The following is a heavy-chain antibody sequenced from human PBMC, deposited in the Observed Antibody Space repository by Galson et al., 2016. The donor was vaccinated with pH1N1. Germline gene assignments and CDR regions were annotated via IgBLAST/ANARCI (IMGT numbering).Heavy chain of an antibody. D-gene: IGHD5-12*01. J-gene: IGHJ4*02. CDR1: GFTFSSYS. CDR2: ISSNGADT. CDR3: ARLKWPGMGSDY. V-gene: IGHV3-21*04. Sequence: SLRLSCAASGFTFSSYSMNWVRQAPGKGLEWVASISSNGADTYYRDSMKGRFTISRASAKSSVYLQMNSRRVEDTAVYYCARLKWPGMGSDYWGQGTVVTVSS.